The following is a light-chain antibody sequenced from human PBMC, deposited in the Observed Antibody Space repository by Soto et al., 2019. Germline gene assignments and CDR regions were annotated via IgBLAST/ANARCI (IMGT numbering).Light chain of an antibody. V-gene: IGKV1-39*01. CDR1: QSINTY. CDR2: AAS. CDR3: QQSYSSPIT. J-gene: IGKJ5*01. Sequence: DLQMTQSPSSLSASVGDRVTITCRASQSINTYLNWYQQKPGKAPKLLIYAASTLQSGVPSRFRGSGSGTDFTLTISSLQPEDFATYYCQQSYSSPITFGQGTRLEIK.